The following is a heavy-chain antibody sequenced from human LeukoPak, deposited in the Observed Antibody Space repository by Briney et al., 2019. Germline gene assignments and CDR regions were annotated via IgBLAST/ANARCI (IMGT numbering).Heavy chain of an antibody. J-gene: IGHJ3*02. CDR3: ARRNMYYFDRWGQGDGHSADEGFDI. CDR2: IYYSGST. Sequence: SETLSLTCTVSGGSVSSSNYFWGWIRQPPGKGLEWIGSIYYSGSTYYNPPLKSRVTISVDTSKNQFSLKLGSVTAADTAVYYCARRNMYYFDRWGQGDGHSADEGFDIWGQGTMVTVS. V-gene: IGHV4-39*01. D-gene: IGHD2/OR15-2a*01. CDR1: GGSVSSSNYF.